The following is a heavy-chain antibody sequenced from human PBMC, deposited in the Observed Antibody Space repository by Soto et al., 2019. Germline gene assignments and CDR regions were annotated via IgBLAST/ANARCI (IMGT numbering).Heavy chain of an antibody. V-gene: IGHV1-24*01. Sequence: GASVKVSCKVSGYTLTELSMHWVRQAPGKGLEWMGGFDPEDGTANYAQKFQGRVTITADESTSTAYMELSSLRSEDTAVYYCASGAGAVVVTAMTFDYWGQGTLVTVSS. CDR3: ASGAGAVVVTAMTFDY. CDR1: GYTLTELS. J-gene: IGHJ4*02. CDR2: FDPEDGTA. D-gene: IGHD2-21*02.